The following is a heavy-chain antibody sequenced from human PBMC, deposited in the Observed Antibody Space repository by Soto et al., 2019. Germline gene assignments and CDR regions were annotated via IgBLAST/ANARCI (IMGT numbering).Heavy chain of an antibody. CDR1: GFTFSSYD. D-gene: IGHD6-19*01. Sequence: EVQLVESGGGLVQPGGSLRLSYAASGFTFSSYDMHWVRQATGKGLEWVSAIGTAGDTYYPGSVKGRFTISRENAKNSLYLHMNGLRAEDTAVYYCARDSPSSGQGWGFDYWGQGTLVPVSS. CDR3: ARDSPSSGQGWGFDY. J-gene: IGHJ4*02. V-gene: IGHV3-13*01. CDR2: IGTAGDT.